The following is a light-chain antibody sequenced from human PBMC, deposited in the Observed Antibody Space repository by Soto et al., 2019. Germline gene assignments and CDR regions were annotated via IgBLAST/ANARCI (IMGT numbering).Light chain of an antibody. V-gene: IGLV3-21*02. CDR1: NIGSKS. CDR2: DNS. Sequence: SYELTQPPSVSVAPGQTARITCGGYNIGSKSVHWYQQKPGRAPVLVIYDNSDRPSGIPERFSGSNSGNTATLTISRVEAGDEADYYCQVWDSSSDHRVFGGGTKVTVL. J-gene: IGLJ3*02. CDR3: QVWDSSSDHRV.